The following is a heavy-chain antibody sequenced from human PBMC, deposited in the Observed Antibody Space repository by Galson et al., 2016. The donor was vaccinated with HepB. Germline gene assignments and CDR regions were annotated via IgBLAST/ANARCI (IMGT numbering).Heavy chain of an antibody. V-gene: IGHV3-30*18. CDR2: ISYDGSKK. J-gene: IGHJ4*02. CDR1: GFTFRDYG. Sequence: SLRLSCAASGFTFRDYGMHWVRQAPGKGLEWVAFISYDGSKKYYADSVKGRFTMSRDNSKNTLYLQMNSLRPEDTAMYYCAKEILDIVATTPPDYWGQGTLVTVSS. CDR3: AKEILDIVATTPPDY. D-gene: IGHD5-12*01.